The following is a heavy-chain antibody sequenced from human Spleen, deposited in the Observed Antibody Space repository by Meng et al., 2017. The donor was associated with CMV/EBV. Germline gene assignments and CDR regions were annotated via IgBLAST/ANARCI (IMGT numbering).Heavy chain of an antibody. V-gene: IGHV1-2*02. CDR1: GYSFTGYY. Sequence: ASVKVSCKASGYSFTGYYIHWVRQAPGQGLEWMGWINPDSGGTNYAQKFQGRVTMTRDTSISTAYMELSRLRSDDTAVYYCASLHSGGYCGSTSCYGMDVWGQGTTVTVSS. D-gene: IGHD2-2*01. CDR3: ASLHSGGYCGSTSCYGMDV. J-gene: IGHJ6*02. CDR2: INPDSGGT.